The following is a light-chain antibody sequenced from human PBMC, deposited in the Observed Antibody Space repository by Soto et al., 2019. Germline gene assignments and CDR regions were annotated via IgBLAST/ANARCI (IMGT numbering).Light chain of an antibody. CDR2: AAS. J-gene: IGKJ1*01. V-gene: IGKV1-6*01. CDR3: LQDYNYPPT. Sequence: ATQMTQSPSSLSASVGDRVTITCRASQDIGNELGWYQQKPGKAPNLLIYAASSLQSGVPSRFSGSGSGTDFTLTISSLQPEDCATYYCLQDYNYPPTFGPGTRVEIK. CDR1: QDIGNE.